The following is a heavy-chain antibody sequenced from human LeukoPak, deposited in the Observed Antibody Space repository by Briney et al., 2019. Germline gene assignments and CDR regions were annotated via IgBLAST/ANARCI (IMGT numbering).Heavy chain of an antibody. CDR3: AREEALGSGSFDY. V-gene: IGHV4-59*01. CDR2: IYYSRST. J-gene: IGHJ4*02. CDR1: GGSISSYY. Sequence: PSETLSLTCTVSGGSISSYYWSWIRQPPGKGLEWIGYIYYSRSTSYNPSLKSRVTISVDTSKNQFSLKLSSVTAADTAVYYCAREEALGSGSFDYWGQGTLVTVSS. D-gene: IGHD1-26*01.